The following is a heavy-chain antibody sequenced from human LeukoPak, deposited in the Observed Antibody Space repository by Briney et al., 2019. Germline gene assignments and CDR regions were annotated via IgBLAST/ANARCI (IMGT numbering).Heavy chain of an antibody. V-gene: IGHV3-23*01. CDR2: ISGSGGST. Sequence: PGGSLRLSCAASGFTFSSYAMSWVRQAPGKGLEWVSAISGSGGSTYYADSVKGRFTISRDNSKNTLYLQMNSLRAKDTAVYYCARYYYDSSGSQGAFDLWGQGTMVTVSS. CDR3: ARYYYDSSGSQGAFDL. D-gene: IGHD3-22*01. CDR1: GFTFSSYA. J-gene: IGHJ3*01.